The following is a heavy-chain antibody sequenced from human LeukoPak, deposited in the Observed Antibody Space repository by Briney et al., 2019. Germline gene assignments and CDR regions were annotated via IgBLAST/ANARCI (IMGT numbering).Heavy chain of an antibody. CDR2: IYPGDSDT. Sequence: GESLKISCKGSGYSFTSYWIGWVRQMPGKGLEWMGIIYPGDSDTRYSPSFQGQVTISADKSISTAYLQWSSLKASDTAMYYCARLDYSPAIRFLEWLSTPAYYYYMDVWGKGTTVTVSS. D-gene: IGHD3-3*01. CDR1: GYSFTSYW. J-gene: IGHJ6*03. CDR3: ARLDYSPAIRFLEWLSTPAYYYYMDV. V-gene: IGHV5-51*01.